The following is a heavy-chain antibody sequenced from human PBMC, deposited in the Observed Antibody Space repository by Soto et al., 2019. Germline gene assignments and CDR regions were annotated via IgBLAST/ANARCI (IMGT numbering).Heavy chain of an antibody. V-gene: IGHV5-10-1*01. D-gene: IGHD6-6*01. J-gene: IGHJ6*02. CDR2: IDPSDSYT. Sequence: PGESLKISCKGSGYSFTSYWISWVRQMPGKGLEWMGRIDPSDSYTNYSPSFQGHVTISADKSISTAYLQWSSLKASDTAMYYCARSEAARPTEYYYYYGMDVWGQGTTVTVSS. CDR1: GYSFTSYW. CDR3: ARSEAARPTEYYYYYGMDV.